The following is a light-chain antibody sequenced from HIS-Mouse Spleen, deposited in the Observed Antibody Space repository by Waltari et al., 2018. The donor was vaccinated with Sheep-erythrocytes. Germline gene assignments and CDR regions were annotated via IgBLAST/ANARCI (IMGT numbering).Light chain of an antibody. CDR2: QDS. CDR3: QAWDSSTAV. V-gene: IGLV3-1*01. CDR1: KLGDKY. J-gene: IGLJ2*01. Sequence: SYELTQPPSVSVSPGQTASITCSGDKLGDKYAYWYQQKPGQSPVLVIYQDSKRPSGIPERFSGSNSGNTAPLPISGTQAMDEADYYCQAWDSSTAVFGGGTKLTVL.